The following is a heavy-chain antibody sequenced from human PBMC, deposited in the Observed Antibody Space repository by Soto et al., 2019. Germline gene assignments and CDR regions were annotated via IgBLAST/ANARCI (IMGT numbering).Heavy chain of an antibody. J-gene: IGHJ4*02. D-gene: IGHD3-10*02. V-gene: IGHV1-18*01. CDR1: GYTFTSYG. Sequence: ASVKVSCKASGYTFTSYGISWVRQAPGQGLEWMGWISAYDGKTNYAQKFQGRLTIFADASAGTAYMELSSLRSDDTAIYYCAKDVGFKQHLFVFDLWGQGTLVTVSS. CDR2: ISAYDGKT. CDR3: AKDVGFKQHLFVFDL.